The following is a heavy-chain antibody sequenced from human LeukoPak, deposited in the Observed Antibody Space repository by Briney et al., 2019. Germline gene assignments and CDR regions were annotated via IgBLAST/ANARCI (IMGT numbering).Heavy chain of an antibody. V-gene: IGHV1-18*01. D-gene: IGHD2-2*01. CDR3: ARYGGYSSSTSCYALFDY. J-gene: IGHJ4*02. Sequence: ASVKVSCKASGYTFTSYGISWVRQAPGQGLEWMGWISAYNGNTNYAQKLQGRVTMTTDTSTSTAYMELRSLRSDDTAVYYCARYGGYSSSTSCYALFDYWGQGTLVTVSS. CDR2: ISAYNGNT. CDR1: GYTFTSYG.